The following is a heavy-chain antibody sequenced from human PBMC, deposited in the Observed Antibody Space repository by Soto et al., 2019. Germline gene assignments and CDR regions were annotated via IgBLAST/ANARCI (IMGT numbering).Heavy chain of an antibody. V-gene: IGHV1-18*04. D-gene: IGHD3-22*01. CDR1: GYTFTEYS. CDR3: ARTSGVDYYDSSGSDWFDP. J-gene: IGHJ5*02. Sequence: ASVKGYCKTSGYTFTEYSMNWVRQAPGQGLEWMGWISAYNGNTNYAQKLQGRVTMTTDTSTSTAYMELRSLRSDDTAVYYCARTSGVDYYDSSGSDWFDPWGQGTLVTVSS. CDR2: ISAYNGNT.